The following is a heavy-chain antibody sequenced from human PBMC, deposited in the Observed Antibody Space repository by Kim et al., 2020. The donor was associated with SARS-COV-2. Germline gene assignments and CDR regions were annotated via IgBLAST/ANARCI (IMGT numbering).Heavy chain of an antibody. V-gene: IGHV3-23*03. CDR3: AKKGCGGTTCYVNW. Sequence: ADSVKGRFTISRDNSKNTLYLQMNSLRTEDTAVYYCAKKGCGGTTCYVNWWGQGTLVTVSS. J-gene: IGHJ4*02. D-gene: IGHD2-2*01.